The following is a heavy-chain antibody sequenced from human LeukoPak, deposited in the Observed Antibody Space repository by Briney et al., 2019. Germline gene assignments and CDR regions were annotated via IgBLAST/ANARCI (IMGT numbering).Heavy chain of an antibody. CDR1: GGSLSGYY. CDR3: ARASGGDYGSGSYYKTFDY. V-gene: IGHV4-34*01. CDR2: INHSGST. J-gene: IGHJ4*02. D-gene: IGHD3-10*01. Sequence: SETLSLTCAVYGGSLSGYYWSWIRQPPGKGLEWIGEINHSGSTNYNPSLKSRVTISVDTSKNQFSLKLSSVTAADTAVYYCARASGGDYGSGSYYKTFDYWGQGTLVTVSS.